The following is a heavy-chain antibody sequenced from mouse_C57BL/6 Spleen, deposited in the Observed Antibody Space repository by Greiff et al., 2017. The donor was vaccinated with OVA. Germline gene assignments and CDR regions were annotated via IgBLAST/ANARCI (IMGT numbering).Heavy chain of an antibody. CDR2: IDPEDGET. J-gene: IGHJ1*03. CDR3: ARGIWTRYDGYHWYFDV. V-gene: IGHV14-2*01. CDR1: GFNIKDYY. D-gene: IGHD2-3*01. Sequence: VQLKESGAELVKPGASVKLSCTASGFNIKDYYMHWVKQRTEQGLEWIGRIDPEDGETKYAPKFQGKATITADTSSNTAYLQLSSLTSEDTAVYYCARGIWTRYDGYHWYFDVWGTGTTVTVSS.